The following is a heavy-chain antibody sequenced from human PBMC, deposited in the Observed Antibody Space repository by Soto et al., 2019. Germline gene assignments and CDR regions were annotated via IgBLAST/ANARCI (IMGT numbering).Heavy chain of an antibody. CDR3: AKLGSSGWSPHDYFDY. D-gene: IGHD6-19*01. V-gene: IGHV3-23*01. Sequence: GGSLRLSCAASGFTFDNYAMGWVRQAPGKGLEWVSAITGSGTDTYYLDSVKGRFTISRDNSRNTLFLQMNSLSAEDTAMYYCAKLGSSGWSPHDYFDYWGQGTLVTVSS. CDR1: GFTFDNYA. J-gene: IGHJ4*02. CDR2: ITGSGTDT.